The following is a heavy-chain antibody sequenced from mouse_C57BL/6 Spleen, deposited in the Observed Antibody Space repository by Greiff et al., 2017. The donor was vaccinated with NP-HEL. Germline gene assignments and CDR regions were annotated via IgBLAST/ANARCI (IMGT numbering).Heavy chain of an antibody. CDR3: ARAGIYYDYDWYFDV. V-gene: IGHV5-6*01. J-gene: IGHJ1*03. CDR1: GFTFSSYG. CDR2: ISSGGSYT. D-gene: IGHD2-4*01. Sequence: EVQLVESGGDLVKPGGSLKLSCAASGFTFSSYGMSWVRQTPDKRLEWVATISSGGSYTYYPDSVKGRFTISRDNAKNHLYLQMSSLKSDDTAMYYCARAGIYYDYDWYFDVWGTGTTVTVSS.